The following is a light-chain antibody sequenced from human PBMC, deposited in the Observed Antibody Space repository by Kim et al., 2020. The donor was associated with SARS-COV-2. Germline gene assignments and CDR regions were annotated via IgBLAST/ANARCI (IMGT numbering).Light chain of an antibody. V-gene: IGKV1-5*01. CDR2: NAA. Sequence: TLSAAVGDRVTITCRASQNINRWLAWYQQKPGKDPKLLIYNAASLGSGVPSRFSGSGSGTEFTLTISSLQPDDFATYYCQQYNYYFGGGTKVDIK. CDR3: QQYNYY. J-gene: IGKJ4*01. CDR1: QNINRW.